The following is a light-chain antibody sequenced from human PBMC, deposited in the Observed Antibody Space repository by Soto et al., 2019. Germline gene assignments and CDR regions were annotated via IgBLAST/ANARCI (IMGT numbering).Light chain of an antibody. CDR2: WAS. CDR3: QQYYSPPLA. Sequence: DIVMTQSPDSLAVSLGERATINCKSSQSVLYSSNNKNYLAWYQQKPGQPPKLLIYWASTRDSGVPDRFSGSGSGTDFTRTISSLQAEDVAVYYCQQYYSPPLAFGGGTKVDIK. V-gene: IGKV4-1*01. CDR1: QSVLYSSNNKNY. J-gene: IGKJ4*01.